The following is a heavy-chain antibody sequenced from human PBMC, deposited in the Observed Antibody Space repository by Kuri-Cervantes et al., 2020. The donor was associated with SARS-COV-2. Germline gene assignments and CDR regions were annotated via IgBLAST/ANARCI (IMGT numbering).Heavy chain of an antibody. CDR3: ARGHIVDARDY. CDR1: GFTFSTYG. D-gene: IGHD2-21*01. CDR2: IRYDGRNK. V-gene: IGHV3-30*02. Sequence: GESLKISCAASGFTFSTYGMHWVRQAPGKGLEWVAFIRYDGRNKYYADSVKGRFTISRDNAKNSLYLQMNSLRAEDTAVYYCARGHIVDARDYWGQGTLVTVSS. J-gene: IGHJ4*02.